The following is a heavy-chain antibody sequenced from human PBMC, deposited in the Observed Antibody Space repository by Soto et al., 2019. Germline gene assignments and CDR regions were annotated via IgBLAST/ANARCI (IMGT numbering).Heavy chain of an antibody. D-gene: IGHD1-26*01. V-gene: IGHV3-7*03. CDR3: ARWGVLHYYFDY. J-gene: IGHJ4*02. Sequence: PGGSLRLSCAASGFSFSTYWMSWVRQAPGKGLEWVANIKQDGSEKHYVDSVKGRFTISRDNAKNSLYLQMNSLKVEDTAVYYCARWGVLHYYFDYWGQGTLVTVSS. CDR1: GFSFSTYW. CDR2: IKQDGSEK.